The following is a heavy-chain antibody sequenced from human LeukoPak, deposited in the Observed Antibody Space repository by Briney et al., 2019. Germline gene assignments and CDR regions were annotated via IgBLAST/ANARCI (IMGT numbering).Heavy chain of an antibody. Sequence: PGGSLRLSCAASGFTFSSYEMNWVRQAPGKGLEWVSYISSSGSTIYYADSVKGRFTISRDNAKNTLYLQMSSLRAKDTAVYYCARARDYGDYVNWFDPWGQGTLVTVSS. CDR3: ARARDYGDYVNWFDP. V-gene: IGHV3-48*03. D-gene: IGHD4-17*01. CDR1: GFTFSSYE. CDR2: ISSSGSTI. J-gene: IGHJ5*02.